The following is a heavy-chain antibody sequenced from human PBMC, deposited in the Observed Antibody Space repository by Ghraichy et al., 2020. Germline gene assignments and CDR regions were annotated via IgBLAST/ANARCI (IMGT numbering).Heavy chain of an antibody. Sequence: GGSLRLSCAASGFTFSSSAMHWVRQAPGKGLEYVSAISSNGGSTDYANSVKGRFTISRDNSKNTLYLQMGSLRAEDMAVYYCARGEGLYYDILTGYYRLDDWGQGTLVTVSS. J-gene: IGHJ4*02. D-gene: IGHD3-9*01. CDR2: ISSNGGST. V-gene: IGHV3-64*01. CDR1: GFTFSSSA. CDR3: ARGEGLYYDILTGYYRLDD.